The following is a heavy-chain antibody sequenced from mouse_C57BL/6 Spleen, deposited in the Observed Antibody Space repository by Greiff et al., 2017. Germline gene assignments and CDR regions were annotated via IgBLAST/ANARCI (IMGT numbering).Heavy chain of an antibody. V-gene: IGHV1-52*01. Sequence: VKLQQPGAELVRPGSSVKLSCKASGYTFTSYWMHWVKQRPIQGLEWIGNIDPSDSETHYNQQFKDKATLTVDKSSSTAYMQLSSLTSEDSAVYYCARRTGTGLMDYWGQGTSVTVSS. D-gene: IGHD4-1*01. CDR3: ARRTGTGLMDY. CDR2: IDPSDSET. CDR1: GYTFTSYW. J-gene: IGHJ4*01.